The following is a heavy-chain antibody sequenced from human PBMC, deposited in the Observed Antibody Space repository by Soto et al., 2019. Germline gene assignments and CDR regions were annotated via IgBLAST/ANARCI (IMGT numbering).Heavy chain of an antibody. D-gene: IGHD3-16*01. V-gene: IGHV5-51*01. Sequence: LGESLTISCQGSGYRFTSSWIGWVCQMPGKGLEWLGNVYPSDSDVRYIPSFEGRVTISADNSINTAYLHLLNLKASDTAIYYCTKGATSPFESWGQGARVTVSS. CDR2: VYPSDSDV. CDR1: GYRFTSSW. J-gene: IGHJ4*02. CDR3: TKGATSPFES.